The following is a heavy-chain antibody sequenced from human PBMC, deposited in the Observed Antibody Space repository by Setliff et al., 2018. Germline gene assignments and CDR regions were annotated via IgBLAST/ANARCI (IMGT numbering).Heavy chain of an antibody. V-gene: IGHV1-18*01. CDR3: AISSLSICSGGSCPNAFDI. Sequence: ASVKVSCKASGYTFSDYGVSWVRQAPGQGLDWVGWISPYTGNAYYAQRFQGRVTMTTDTSTSAAYMELRSLRSDDTAVYYCAISSLSICSGGSCPNAFDIWGQGTMVTVSS. D-gene: IGHD2-15*01. J-gene: IGHJ3*02. CDR2: ISPYTGNA. CDR1: GYTFSDYG.